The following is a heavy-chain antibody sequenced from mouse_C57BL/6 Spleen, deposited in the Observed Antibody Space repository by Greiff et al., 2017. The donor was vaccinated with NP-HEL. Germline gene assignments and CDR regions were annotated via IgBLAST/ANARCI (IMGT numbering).Heavy chain of an antibody. D-gene: IGHD2-4*01. Sequence: EVQLQQSGPELVKPGASVKIPCKASGYTFTDYNMDWVKQSHGKSLEWIGDINPNNGGTIYNQKFKGKATLTVDKSSSTAYMELRCLTSEDSAVYYFSRWSLIYYDHAWFAYWGQRTLVTVSA. V-gene: IGHV1-18*01. CDR3: SRWSLIYYDHAWFAY. CDR2: INPNNGGT. J-gene: IGHJ3*01. CDR1: GYTFTDYN.